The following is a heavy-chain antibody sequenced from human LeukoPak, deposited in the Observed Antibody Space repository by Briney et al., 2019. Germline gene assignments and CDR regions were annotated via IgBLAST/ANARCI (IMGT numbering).Heavy chain of an antibody. CDR3: AKGYDYRSGAGSFDY. CDR2: ISYDGNNK. V-gene: IGHV3-30*18. D-gene: IGHD3-10*01. CDR1: GFTFSSYG. J-gene: IGHJ4*02. Sequence: GGSLRLSCEASGFTFSSYGMHWVRQAPGKGLEWVAVISYDGNNKYYADSVKGRFTISRDNSKNTLYLQMNGLRAEDTAVYYCAKGYDYRSGAGSFDYWGQGTLVTVSS.